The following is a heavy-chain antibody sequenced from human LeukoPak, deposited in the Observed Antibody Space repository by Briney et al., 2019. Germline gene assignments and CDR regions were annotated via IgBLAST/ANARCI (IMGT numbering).Heavy chain of an antibody. V-gene: IGHV3-48*02. CDR1: GFIFSGSW. Sequence: GGSLRLSCTASGFIFSGSWMAWVRQAPGKGLEWVSYISTGSSTTYYADSVKGRFTISRDNVENSLYLQMNSLRDEDTAVYYCARVAAGYSVNYFDYWGQGTLVIVSS. CDR2: ISTGSSTT. D-gene: IGHD4-23*01. J-gene: IGHJ4*02. CDR3: ARVAAGYSVNYFDY.